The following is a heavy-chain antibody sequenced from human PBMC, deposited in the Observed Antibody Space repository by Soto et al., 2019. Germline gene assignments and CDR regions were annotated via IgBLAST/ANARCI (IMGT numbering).Heavy chain of an antibody. CDR2: TYYRSKWYN. CDR1: GDSVSSNSAA. CDR3: ARVRQLRTSLYYYYYGMDV. D-gene: IGHD6-6*01. Sequence: PSQTLSLTCAISGDSVSSNSAAWNWIRQSPSRGLEWLGRTYYRSKWYNDYAVSVKSRITINPDTSKNQFSLQLNSVTPEDTAVYYCARVRQLRTSLYYYYYGMDVWGQGTTVTVSS. J-gene: IGHJ6*02. V-gene: IGHV6-1*01.